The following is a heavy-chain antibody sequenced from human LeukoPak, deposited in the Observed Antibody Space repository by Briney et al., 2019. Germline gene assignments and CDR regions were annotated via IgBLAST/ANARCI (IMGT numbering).Heavy chain of an antibody. CDR3: ARENYYSGYDLRWFDP. CDR1: GYTFTSYD. V-gene: IGHV1-8*01. J-gene: IGHJ5*02. CDR2: MNPNSGNT. D-gene: IGHD5-12*01. Sequence: GASVKVSCKASGYTFTSYDINWVRQATGQGLEWMGWMNPNSGNTGYAQKLQGRVTMTRNTSISTAYMELSSLRSEDTAVYYCARENYYSGYDLRWFDPWGQGTLVTVSS.